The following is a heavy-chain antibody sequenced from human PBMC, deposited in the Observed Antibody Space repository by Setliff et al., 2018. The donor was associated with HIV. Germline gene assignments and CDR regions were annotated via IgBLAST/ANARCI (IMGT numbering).Heavy chain of an antibody. CDR2: INHSGST. J-gene: IGHJ4*02. CDR1: GGSFSGYY. Sequence: SETLSLTCAVYGGSFSGYYWSWIRQPPGKGLEWIGEINHSGSTNYNPSLKSRVTISVDTSKNQFSLKLSSVTAADTAVYYCARVIAVAGTHSVDYWGQGTLVTVSS. V-gene: IGHV4-34*01. D-gene: IGHD6-19*01. CDR3: ARVIAVAGTHSVDY.